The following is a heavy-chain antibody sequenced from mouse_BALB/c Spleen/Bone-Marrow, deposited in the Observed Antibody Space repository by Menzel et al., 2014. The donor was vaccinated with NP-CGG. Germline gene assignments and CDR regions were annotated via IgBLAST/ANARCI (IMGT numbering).Heavy chain of an antibody. CDR3: ARTNYYGWYFDV. CDR2: IWSGGST. J-gene: IGHJ1*01. D-gene: IGHD1-1*01. CDR1: GFSLTSYG. Sequence: VQLVESGPGLVQPSQSLSITCTVSGFSLTSYGVHWVRQPPGKGLEWLGVIWSGGSTDYNAAFISRLSISKDNSKSXVFFKMNSPQADDTAIYYCARTNYYGWYFDVWGAGTTVTVSS. V-gene: IGHV2-4*02.